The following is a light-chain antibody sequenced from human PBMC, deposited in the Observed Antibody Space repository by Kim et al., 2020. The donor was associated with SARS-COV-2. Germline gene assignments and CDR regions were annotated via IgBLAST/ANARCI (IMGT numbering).Light chain of an antibody. CDR3: WSYAGSHTWV. CDR2: DVS. V-gene: IGLV2-11*01. CDR1: SSDVGGYNY. Sequence: GRSVTISCTVASSDVGGYNYVSWYQQHPDKAPKLMIYDVSRRPSGVPDRCSGSKSGNTASLTISGLQAEDEADYYCWSYAGSHTWVFGGGTQLTVL. J-gene: IGLJ3*02.